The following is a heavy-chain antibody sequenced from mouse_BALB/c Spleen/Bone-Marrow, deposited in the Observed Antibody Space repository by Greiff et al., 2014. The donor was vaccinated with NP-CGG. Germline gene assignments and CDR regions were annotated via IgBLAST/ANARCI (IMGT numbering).Heavy chain of an antibody. Sequence: QVQLQQSGAELVRPGPSVKVSCKASGYAFTNYLIEWVKQRPGQGLEWIGVINPGSGGTNYNEKFKGKATLTADKSSSTAYMQLSSLKSDDSAVYFCARGITTGYFDYGGQGTTLTVSS. CDR2: INPGSGGT. CDR3: ARGITTGYFDY. V-gene: IGHV1-54*01. J-gene: IGHJ2*01. CDR1: GYAFTNYL. D-gene: IGHD1-1*01.